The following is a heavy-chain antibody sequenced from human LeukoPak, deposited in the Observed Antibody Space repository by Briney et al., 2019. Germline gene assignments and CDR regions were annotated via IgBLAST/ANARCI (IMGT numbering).Heavy chain of an antibody. CDR3: ARPRRYCSSTSCAIGAFDI. D-gene: IGHD2-2*01. J-gene: IGHJ3*02. V-gene: IGHV4-39*01. Sequence: PSETLSLTCTVSGGSISSSSYYWGWIRQPPGKGLEWIGSIYYSGSTYYNPSLKSRVTISVDTSKNQFSLKLSSVTAADTAVYYCARPRRYCSSTSCAIGAFDIWGQGTMVTVSS. CDR1: GGSISSSSYY. CDR2: IYYSGST.